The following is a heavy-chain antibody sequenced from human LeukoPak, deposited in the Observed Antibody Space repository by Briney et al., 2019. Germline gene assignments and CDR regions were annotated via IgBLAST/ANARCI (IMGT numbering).Heavy chain of an antibody. J-gene: IGHJ4*02. CDR1: VGSFSGYN. Sequence: XETLSLTCAVYVGSFSGYNWSWTRHPPWKGLEWLGEINHSGSTNYNPSHKSRVTISVDTSKNQFSLKLSSVTAADTAVYYCARGRTGGYWGQGTLVTVSS. CDR3: ARGRTGGY. D-gene: IGHD1-26*01. V-gene: IGHV4-34*01. CDR2: INHSGST.